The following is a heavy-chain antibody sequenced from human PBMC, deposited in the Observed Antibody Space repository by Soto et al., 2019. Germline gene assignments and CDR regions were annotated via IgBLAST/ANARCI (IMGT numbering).Heavy chain of an antibody. Sequence: GASVKVSCKASGYTFTSYAMHWVRQAPGQRIEWMGWINAGNGNTKYSQKFQGRVTITRDTSASTAYMELSSLRSEHTAVYYCARDRGSSWPIDYWGQGTLVTVSS. V-gene: IGHV1-3*01. CDR1: GYTFTSYA. D-gene: IGHD6-13*01. CDR3: ARDRGSSWPIDY. CDR2: INAGNGNT. J-gene: IGHJ4*02.